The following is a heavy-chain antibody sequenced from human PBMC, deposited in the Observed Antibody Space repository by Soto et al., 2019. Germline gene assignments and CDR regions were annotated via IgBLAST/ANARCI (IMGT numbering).Heavy chain of an antibody. V-gene: IGHV3-23*01. J-gene: IGHJ6*02. Sequence: GESLKISCAASGFTFSSYAMSWVRQAPGKGLEWVSAISGSGGSTYYADSVKGRFTISRDNSKNTLYLQMNSLRAEDTAVYYCAKGGSGWYLWESYGMDVWGQGTTVTVSS. CDR1: GFTFSSYA. CDR2: ISGSGGST. CDR3: AKGGSGWYLWESYGMDV. D-gene: IGHD6-19*01.